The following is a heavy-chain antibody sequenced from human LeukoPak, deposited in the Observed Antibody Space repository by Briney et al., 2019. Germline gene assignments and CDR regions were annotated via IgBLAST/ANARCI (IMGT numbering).Heavy chain of an antibody. Sequence: PGGFLRLSCAASGFTFSSYGMHWVRHAPGKGLEWVSGISWNSGSIGYADSVKGRFTISRDNAKNSLYLQMNSLRAEDMALYYCAKGYYYDSSGYNYFDYWGQGTLVTVSS. CDR2: ISWNSGSI. CDR3: AKGYYYDSSGYNYFDY. CDR1: GFTFSSYG. V-gene: IGHV3-9*03. J-gene: IGHJ4*02. D-gene: IGHD3-22*01.